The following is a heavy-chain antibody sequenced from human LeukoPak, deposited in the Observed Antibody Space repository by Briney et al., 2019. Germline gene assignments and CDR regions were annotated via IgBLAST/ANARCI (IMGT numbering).Heavy chain of an antibody. CDR1: GGSFSGYY. CDR3: ARGRAYSSSWYYFQH. V-gene: IGHV4-34*01. CDR2: INHSGST. Sequence: SETLSLTCAVYGGSFSGYYWSWIRQPPGKGLEWIGEINHSGSTNYNPSLKSRVTISVDTSKNQFSLKLSSVTAADTAVYYCARGRAYSSSWYYFQHWGQGTLVTASS. J-gene: IGHJ1*01. D-gene: IGHD6-13*01.